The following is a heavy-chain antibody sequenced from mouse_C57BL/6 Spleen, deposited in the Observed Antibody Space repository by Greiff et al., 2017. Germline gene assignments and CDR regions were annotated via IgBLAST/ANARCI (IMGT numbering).Heavy chain of an antibody. Sequence: VQLQQPGAGLVKPGASVKLSCKASGYTFTSYWMHWVKQRPGQGLEWIGMIHPNSGNTNYNEKFKSKATLTVDKSSSTAYMQLTSLTSEDTAVYYCARWGGNYFDYWGQVTTLTVSS. CDR2: IHPNSGNT. J-gene: IGHJ2*01. D-gene: IGHD1-1*02. CDR1: GYTFTSYW. V-gene: IGHV1-64*01. CDR3: ARWGGNYFDY.